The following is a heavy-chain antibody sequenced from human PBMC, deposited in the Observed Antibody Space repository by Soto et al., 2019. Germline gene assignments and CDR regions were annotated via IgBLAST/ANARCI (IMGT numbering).Heavy chain of an antibody. V-gene: IGHV4-31*03. D-gene: IGHD3-22*01. CDR1: GGSISSGGFY. CDR3: SRVREAYYDSSGYYHYYFDL. CDR2: IYYSGST. Sequence: SETLSLTCTVSGGSISSGGFYWSWIRQHPGKGLEWIGYIYYSGSTYYNLSLKSRVAMSVDTSKNHFSLKLSSVTAADTAVYYFSRVREAYYDSSGYYHYYFDLWGRGTLVTVSS. J-gene: IGHJ2*01.